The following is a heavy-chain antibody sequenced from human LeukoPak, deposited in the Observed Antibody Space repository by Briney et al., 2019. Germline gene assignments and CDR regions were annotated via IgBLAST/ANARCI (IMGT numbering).Heavy chain of an antibody. CDR3: ARSPTYGSGSYYTLNYFDY. CDR1: GGSISSYY. D-gene: IGHD3-10*01. V-gene: IGHV4-59*01. J-gene: IGHJ4*02. CDR2: IYYSGST. Sequence: SETLSLTCTVSGGSISSYYWSWIRQPPGKGLEWIGYIYYSGSTNYNPSLKSRVTISVDTSKNQFSLKLSSVTAADTAMYYCARSPTYGSGSYYTLNYFDYWGQGTLVTVSS.